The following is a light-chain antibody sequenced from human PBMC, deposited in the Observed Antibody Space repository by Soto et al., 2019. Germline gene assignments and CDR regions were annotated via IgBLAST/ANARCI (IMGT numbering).Light chain of an antibody. V-gene: IGLV2-11*01. J-gene: IGLJ2*01. CDR3: CSYAGSYIYVV. Sequence: QSVLTQPRSVSGSPGQSVTISCPGTSSDVGGYNYVSWYQQHPGKAPKLMIYDVSKRPSGVPDRFSGSKSGNTASLTISGLQAEDEADYYCCSYAGSYIYVVFGGGTKVTVL. CDR1: SSDVGGYNY. CDR2: DVS.